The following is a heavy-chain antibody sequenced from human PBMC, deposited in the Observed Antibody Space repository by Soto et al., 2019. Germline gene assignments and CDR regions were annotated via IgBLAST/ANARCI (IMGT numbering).Heavy chain of an antibody. Sequence: ASVKVSCKASGYTFTSYGISWVRQAPGQGLEWMGWISAYNGNTNYAQKLQGRVTMTTDTSTSTAYMELRSLRSDDTAVYYCAREGPMVRGVQSYYYGMDVWGQGTTVTVSS. CDR3: AREGPMVRGVQSYYYGMDV. CDR1: GYTFTSYG. J-gene: IGHJ6*02. D-gene: IGHD3-10*01. CDR2: ISAYNGNT. V-gene: IGHV1-18*01.